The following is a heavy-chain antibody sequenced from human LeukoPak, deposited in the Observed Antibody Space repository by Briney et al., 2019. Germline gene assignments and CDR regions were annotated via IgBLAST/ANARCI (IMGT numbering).Heavy chain of an antibody. Sequence: GSLRLSCAASGFSFSSYGMSWVRQAPGKGLESVSASSGSGGSTYYADSVKGRFTISRDNSKNTLYLQMNSLRAEDTAVYYCAKDLYSSSWYCLVVRWFDPWGQGTLVTVSS. D-gene: IGHD6-13*01. CDR1: GFSFSSYG. CDR2: SSGSGGST. CDR3: AKDLYSSSWYCLVVRWFDP. V-gene: IGHV3-23*01. J-gene: IGHJ5*02.